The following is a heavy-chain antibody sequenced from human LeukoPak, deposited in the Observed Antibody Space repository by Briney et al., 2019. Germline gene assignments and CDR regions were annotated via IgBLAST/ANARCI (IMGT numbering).Heavy chain of an antibody. CDR3: ARGDAQKNFRGARYDAGINN. Sequence: SQTLSLTCTVSGGSISSGGYYWSWIRQHPGKGLEWIGYIYYSGSTYYNPSLKSRVTISVDTSKNQFSLKLSSVTAADTAVYYSARGDAQKNFRGARYDAGINNRGQGTLGTVS. CDR1: GGSISSGGYY. V-gene: IGHV4-31*03. D-gene: IGHD5-12*01. CDR2: IYYSGST. J-gene: IGHJ4*02.